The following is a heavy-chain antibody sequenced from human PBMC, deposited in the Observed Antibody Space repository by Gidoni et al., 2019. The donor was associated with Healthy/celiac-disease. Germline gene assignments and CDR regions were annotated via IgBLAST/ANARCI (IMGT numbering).Heavy chain of an antibody. J-gene: IGHJ6*02. V-gene: IGHV4-34*01. CDR1: GWSFSGYY. CDR3: AREGVVPAALYGYYYYGMDV. CDR2: INHSGST. D-gene: IGHD2-2*01. Sequence: QVQLQQWGAGLLTPSATLSLTCAVSGWSFSGYYWSWIRQPPGKGLEWIWEINHSGSTNYNPSLKSRVTISVDTSKNQFSLKLSSVTAADTAVYYCAREGVVPAALYGYYYYGMDVWGQGTTVTVSS.